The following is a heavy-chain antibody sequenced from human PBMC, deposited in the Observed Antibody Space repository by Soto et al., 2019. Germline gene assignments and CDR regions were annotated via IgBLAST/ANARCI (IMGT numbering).Heavy chain of an antibody. CDR2: IHPNTGGT. J-gene: IGHJ6*02. D-gene: IGHD6-19*01. CDR1: GYPYTNSY. CDR3: ASDFRTRGWFRQAGNFAMDV. Sequence: ASVKVSCKASGYPYTNSYMHWVRQAPGQGLEWMGWIHPNTGGTNYAQKFQGRVAMTRDTSVSTVYMELNRLTSDDTAIYFCASDFRTRGWFRQAGNFAMDVWGQGTTVTVSS. V-gene: IGHV1-2*02.